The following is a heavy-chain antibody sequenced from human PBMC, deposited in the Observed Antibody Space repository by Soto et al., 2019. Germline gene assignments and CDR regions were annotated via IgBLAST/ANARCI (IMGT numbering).Heavy chain of an antibody. J-gene: IGHJ6*02. CDR1: GYTFTSYG. CDR3: ARDGPGVTHYYYYGMDV. V-gene: IGHV1-18*04. D-gene: IGHD4-4*01. Sequence: ASVKVSFKASGYTFTSYGISWVRQAPGQGLEWMGWISAYNGNTNYAQKLQGRVTMTTDTSTSTAYMELRSLRSDDTAVYYCARDGPGVTHYYYYGMDVWGQGTTVTVSS. CDR2: ISAYNGNT.